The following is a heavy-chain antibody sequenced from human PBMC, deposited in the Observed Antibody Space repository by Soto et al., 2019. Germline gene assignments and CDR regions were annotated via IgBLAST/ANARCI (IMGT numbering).Heavy chain of an antibody. CDR2: ISGSGAGAT. Sequence: GSLRLSCAASGFSFNTYTMSWVRQAPGKGLEWVSSISGSGAGATYYADSVNGRFTISRDNEKNTVYLQMNSLRAEDTALYYCARASYCSATTCLEDVWGQGTTVTVSS. D-gene: IGHD2-15*01. CDR1: GFSFNTYT. J-gene: IGHJ6*02. CDR3: ARASYCSATTCLEDV. V-gene: IGHV3-23*01.